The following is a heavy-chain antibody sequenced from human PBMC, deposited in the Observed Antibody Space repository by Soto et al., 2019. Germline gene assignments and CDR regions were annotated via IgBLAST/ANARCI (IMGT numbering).Heavy chain of an antibody. J-gene: IGHJ4*02. D-gene: IGHD3-22*01. CDR1: GFTFSGSA. CDR3: ARVRARGDGYNSPPYYLDY. Sequence: EVQLVQSGGGLVQPGESVKLSCATSGFTFSGSAIHWVRQASGKGLEWMGRIKTRSYSYATAYTASVEGRFTISREDSKNTAYLQMNSLKTDDTAVYYCARVRARGDGYNSPPYYLDYWGQGTLGTVSS. V-gene: IGHV3-73*02. CDR2: IKTRSYSYAT.